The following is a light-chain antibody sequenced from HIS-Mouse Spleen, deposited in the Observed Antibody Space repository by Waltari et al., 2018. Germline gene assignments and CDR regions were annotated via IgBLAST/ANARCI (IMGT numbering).Light chain of an antibody. CDR3: QQFNSYPVT. V-gene: IGKV1-13*02. CDR1: QGISSA. Sequence: AIQLTQSPSSLSASVGDRVTITCRASQGISSALAWYQQKPGKAPKLLLYDASSLESGFPSRFSGSGSGTDFTLTISSLQPEDFATYYCQQFNSYPVTFGQGTKVEIK. CDR2: DAS. J-gene: IGKJ1*01.